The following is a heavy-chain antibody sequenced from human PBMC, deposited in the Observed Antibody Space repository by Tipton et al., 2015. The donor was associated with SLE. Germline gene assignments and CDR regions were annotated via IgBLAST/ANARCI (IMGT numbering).Heavy chain of an antibody. CDR3: ARGWGGFDY. CDR1: GGSITSGSYY. D-gene: IGHD3-16*01. V-gene: IGHV4-61*02. J-gene: IGHJ4*02. CDR2: IFTSGST. Sequence: TLSLTCTVSGGSITSGSYYWSWIRQPAGKGLEWIGRIFTSGSTNYNPSLKSRVTISLYTSKNQFSLELSSVTAADTALYYCARGWGGFDYWGQGTLVTVSS.